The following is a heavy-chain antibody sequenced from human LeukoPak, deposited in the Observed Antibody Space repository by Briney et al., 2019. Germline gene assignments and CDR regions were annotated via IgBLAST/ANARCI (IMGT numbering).Heavy chain of an antibody. J-gene: IGHJ4*02. CDR3: AKGISGSCYTGLGF. CDR1: GFTFRSFA. Sequence: PGGSLRLSVAASGFTFRSFAMGWVGLAPGKGRHGISCIYGSNNNTYYTDSVTGRFTISRDNSKTTLFLQMNSLRAEDTAVYYCAKGISGSCYTGLGFWGQGTLVTVSS. V-gene: IGHV3-23*05. CDR2: IYGSNNNT. D-gene: IGHD2-2*02.